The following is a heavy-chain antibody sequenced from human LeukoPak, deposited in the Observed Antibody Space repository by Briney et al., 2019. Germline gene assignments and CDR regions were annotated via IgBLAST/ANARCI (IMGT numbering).Heavy chain of an antibody. CDR2: IIPIFGTA. Sequence: ASVKVSCKASGGTFSSYAISWVRQAPGQGLEWMGGIIPIFGTANYAQKFQGRVTITADKSTSTAYMELRSLRSDDTAVYYCARDVYGSGEPYFDYWGQGTLVTVSS. CDR1: GGTFSSYA. J-gene: IGHJ4*02. D-gene: IGHD3-10*01. CDR3: ARDVYGSGEPYFDY. V-gene: IGHV1-69*06.